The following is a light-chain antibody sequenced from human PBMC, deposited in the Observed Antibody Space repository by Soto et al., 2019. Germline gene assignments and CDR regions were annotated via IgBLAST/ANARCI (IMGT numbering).Light chain of an antibody. V-gene: IGLV1-51*01. CDR2: DNN. CDR1: SSNIGNNY. J-gene: IGLJ1*01. CDR3: CSYTNIDTYV. Sequence: QSVLTQPPSVSAAPGQKVTISCSGSSSNIGNNYVSWYQQLPGTAPKLLIYDNNNRPSGIPDRFSGSKSGTSATLGITGLQTGDEADYYCCSYTNIDTYVFGTGTKVTVL.